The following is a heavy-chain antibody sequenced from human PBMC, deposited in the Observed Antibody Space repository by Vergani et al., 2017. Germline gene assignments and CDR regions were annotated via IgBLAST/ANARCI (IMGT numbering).Heavy chain of an antibody. CDR1: GYTFTGYY. CDR3: ARVKIVVVIDAFDI. J-gene: IGHJ3*02. CDR2: INPNSGGT. D-gene: IGHD3-22*01. Sequence: QVQLVQSGAEVRKPGASVKVSCKASGYTFTGYYMHWVRQAPGQGLEWMGWINPNSGGTKYAQKFQGRVTMTRDTSISTAYIELSRLRSDDTAVYYCARVKIVVVIDAFDIWGQGTMVTVSS. V-gene: IGHV1-2*02.